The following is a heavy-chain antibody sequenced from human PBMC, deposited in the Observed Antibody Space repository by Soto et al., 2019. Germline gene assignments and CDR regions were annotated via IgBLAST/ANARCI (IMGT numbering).Heavy chain of an antibody. D-gene: IGHD1-1*01. Sequence: XDSLKVSWECFGYNFISQLIGWVLKMPGKGLEWMGVIYPGDSDTRYNPSFQGQVTISADKSISTAYLRWRSLKASDTAMYYCASRKLTTDAFDFWGQGTMVTVSS. V-gene: IGHV5-51*01. CDR2: IYPGDSDT. J-gene: IGHJ3*01. CDR1: GYNFISQL. CDR3: ASRKLTTDAFDF.